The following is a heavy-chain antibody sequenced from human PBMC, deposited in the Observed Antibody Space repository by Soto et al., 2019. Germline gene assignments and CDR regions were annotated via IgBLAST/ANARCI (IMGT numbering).Heavy chain of an antibody. D-gene: IGHD3-10*01. Sequence: ASVKVSCKASGYTFSSYPMHWVRQAPGQRLEWMGWINTANGNTKYSQKFQGRVTITRDTSASTSYMELSSLRSEDTALYYCSYCCRAVGEPHVGNTASECWGQGTMVTVDS. J-gene: IGHJ1*01. V-gene: IGHV1-3*04. CDR2: INTANGNT. CDR1: GYTFSSYP. CDR3: SYCCRAVGEPHVGNTASEC.